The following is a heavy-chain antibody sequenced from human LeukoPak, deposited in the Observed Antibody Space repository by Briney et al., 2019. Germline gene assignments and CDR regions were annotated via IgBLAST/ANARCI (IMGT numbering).Heavy chain of an antibody. D-gene: IGHD5-24*01. J-gene: IGHJ4*02. V-gene: IGHV3-53*01. Sequence: GGSLRLSCAASGFTVSSRYMSWVRQAPGKGLEWVSVIYSGGSAYYADSVKGRFTISRDNSKNTLCLQMNSLRAEDTVVYYCARYDYTYDYFDYWGQGTLVTVSS. CDR3: ARYDYTYDYFDY. CDR1: GFTVSSRY. CDR2: IYSGGSA.